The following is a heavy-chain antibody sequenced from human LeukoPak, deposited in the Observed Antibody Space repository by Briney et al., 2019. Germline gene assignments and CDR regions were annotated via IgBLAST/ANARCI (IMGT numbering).Heavy chain of an antibody. V-gene: IGHV3-30*02. CDR3: AKDPTHYRVWDYYETIGLSY. J-gene: IGHJ4*02. D-gene: IGHD3-22*01. CDR2: IRYDGSNK. Sequence: GGSLRLSCAASGFTFSSYGMHWVRQAPGKGLEWVTFIRYDGSNKYYADSVKGRFTISRDNSKNTLNLHMNSLRAEDTAVYYCAKDPTHYRVWDYYETIGLSYWGQGTLVTVSS. CDR1: GFTFSSYG.